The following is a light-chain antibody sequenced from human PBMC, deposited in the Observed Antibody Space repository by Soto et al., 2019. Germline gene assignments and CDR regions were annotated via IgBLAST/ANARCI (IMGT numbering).Light chain of an antibody. CDR3: QQYNNWPRT. J-gene: IGKJ1*01. Sequence: EIVMTQSPATLSVSPGERATLSCRASQSVSSNLAWYQHKPGQAPRLLMYGTSTRATDIPARFSGSGSGTEFTLTISSLQSEDFAVYYCQQYNNWPRTFGQGTKVEIK. V-gene: IGKV3-15*01. CDR1: QSVSSN. CDR2: GTS.